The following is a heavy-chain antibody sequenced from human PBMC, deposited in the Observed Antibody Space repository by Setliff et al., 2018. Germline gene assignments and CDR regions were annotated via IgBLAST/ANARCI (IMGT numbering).Heavy chain of an antibody. CDR2: ISGSGGST. CDR3: ARVLGSRDFYYGAFDL. D-gene: IGHD3-22*01. V-gene: IGHV3-23*01. CDR1: GFTLSTYA. J-gene: IGHJ3*01. Sequence: PGGSLRLSCVASGFTLSTYAMSWVRQAPGKGLEWVSAISGSGGSTYYADSVKGRFTISRDNSKNTLYLQMNSLRAEDTALYYCARVLGSRDFYYGAFDLWGQGTLVTVSS.